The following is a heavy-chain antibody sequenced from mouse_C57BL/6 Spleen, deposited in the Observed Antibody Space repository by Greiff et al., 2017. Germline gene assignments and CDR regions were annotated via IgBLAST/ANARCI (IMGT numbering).Heavy chain of an antibody. J-gene: IGHJ2*01. D-gene: IGHD2-1*01. Sequence: EVQLMESGGDLVKPGGSLKLSCAASGFTFSSYGMSWVRQTPDKRLEWVATISSGGSYTYYPDSVKGRFTISRDNAKNTLYLQMSSLKSEDTAMYYCARQRDGNYYFDYWGQGTTLTVSS. CDR3: ARQRDGNYYFDY. CDR1: GFTFSSYG. CDR2: ISSGGSYT. V-gene: IGHV5-6*01.